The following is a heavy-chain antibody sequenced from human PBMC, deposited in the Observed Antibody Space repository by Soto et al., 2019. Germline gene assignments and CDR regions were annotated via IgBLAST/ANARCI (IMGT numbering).Heavy chain of an antibody. V-gene: IGHV3-30-3*01. D-gene: IGHD2-15*01. J-gene: IGHJ4*02. Sequence: PVGSLRLSCAASGFTFSSYAMHWVRQAPGKGLEWVAVISYDGSNKYYADSVKGRFTISRDNSKNTLYLQMNSLRAEDTAVYYCARTNVDIVVVVAATLDYWGQGTLVTVSS. CDR2: ISYDGSNK. CDR3: ARTNVDIVVVVAATLDY. CDR1: GFTFSSYA.